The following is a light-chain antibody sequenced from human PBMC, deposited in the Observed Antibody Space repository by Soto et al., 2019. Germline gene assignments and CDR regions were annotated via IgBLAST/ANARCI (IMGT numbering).Light chain of an antibody. CDR3: QQYNSYS. CDR1: QSISNW. J-gene: IGKJ1*01. Sequence: DIQLTQSPSTLSASVGDRVTITCRASQSISNWLAWYQQKTGTAPKVLIYHASNLQSGVPSRLSGSGSGTEFTLTISSLQPDDFATYYCQQYNSYSFGQGTKVEIK. V-gene: IGKV1-5*01. CDR2: HAS.